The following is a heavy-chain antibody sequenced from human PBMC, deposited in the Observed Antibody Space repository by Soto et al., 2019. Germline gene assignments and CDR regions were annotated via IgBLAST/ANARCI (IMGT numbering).Heavy chain of an antibody. Sequence: ASVKVSCKASGFTFTSSAMQWVRQARGQRLEWIGWIVVGSGNTNYAQKFQERVTITRDMSTSTAYMELSSLRSEDTAVYYCAADRWLSYYYMDVWGKGTTVTVSS. J-gene: IGHJ6*03. CDR2: IVVGSGNT. D-gene: IGHD5-12*01. CDR1: GFTFTSSA. CDR3: AADRWLSYYYMDV. V-gene: IGHV1-58*02.